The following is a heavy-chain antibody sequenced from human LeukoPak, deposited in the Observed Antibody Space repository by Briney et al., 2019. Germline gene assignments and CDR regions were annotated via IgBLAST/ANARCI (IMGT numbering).Heavy chain of an antibody. Sequence: SETLSLTCAVYGWSFSDYYWSWIRQPPGQGLEWIGEVSLAGQTNYNPSLNGRVTMSLDESSNQLSLKLTSVTAADTAIYYCSRESGAFCPFGYWGQGTLVIVPS. J-gene: IGHJ4*02. CDR3: SRESGAFCPFGY. D-gene: IGHD1-26*01. CDR2: VSLAGQT. CDR1: GWSFSDYY. V-gene: IGHV4-34*01.